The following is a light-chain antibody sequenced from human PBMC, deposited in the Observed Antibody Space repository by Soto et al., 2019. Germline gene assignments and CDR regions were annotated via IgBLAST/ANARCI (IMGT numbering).Light chain of an antibody. Sequence: QLVLTQPRSVSGSPGQSVTISCTATGSDVGDSSHVSWYQLHPGKAPKLMIFEVSNRPSGVSNRFSGSKSGNTASLTISGLQADDEAAYFCTSYRIGSTPVVFGGGTKLTVL. J-gene: IGLJ2*01. CDR1: GSDVGDSSH. V-gene: IGLV2-14*01. CDR2: EVS. CDR3: TSYRIGSTPVV.